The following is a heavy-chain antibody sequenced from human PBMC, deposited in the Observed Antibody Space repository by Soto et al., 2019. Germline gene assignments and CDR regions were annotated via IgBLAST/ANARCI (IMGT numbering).Heavy chain of an antibody. D-gene: IGHD3-10*01. CDR1: RFTCSSCT. CDR3: ARDSRLRDRGVMRGFGGLDV. V-gene: IGHV3-21*02. CDR2: ISLSTNYI. Sequence: EVQLVESGGGLVKSGGSLRLSCAASRFTCSSCTMNWVRQAPGKGLEWVSSISLSTNYIYYADSVRGRFTISRDNAKNSVYRQMNSLRAEDTAVYYCARDSRLRDRGVMRGFGGLDVWGQGTTVTVSS. J-gene: IGHJ6*02.